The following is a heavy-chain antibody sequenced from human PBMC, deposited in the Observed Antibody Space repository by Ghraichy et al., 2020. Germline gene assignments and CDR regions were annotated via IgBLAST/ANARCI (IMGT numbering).Heavy chain of an antibody. J-gene: IGHJ6*03. CDR1: GGSFSGYY. D-gene: IGHD2-2*01. Sequence: SETLSLTCAVYGGSFSGYYWSWIRQPPGKGLEWIGEINDSGSTNDNPSLKSRVIISVDTSKKQFSLKLSSVTAADTAVYYCARGDPNQHYSPFYYMDVWGKGTTVTVSS. CDR3: ARGDPNQHYSPFYYMDV. CDR2: INDSGST. V-gene: IGHV4-34*01.